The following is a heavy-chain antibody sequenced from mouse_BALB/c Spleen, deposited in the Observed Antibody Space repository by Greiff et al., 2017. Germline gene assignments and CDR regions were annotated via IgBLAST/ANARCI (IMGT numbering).Heavy chain of an antibody. V-gene: IGHV5-6-5*01. Sequence: EVQGVESGGGLVKPGGSLKLSCAASGFTFSSYAMSWVRQTPEKRLEWVASISSGGSTYYPDSVKGRFTISRDNARNILYLQMSSLRSEDTAMYYCARGGGTGAWFAYWGQGTLVTVSA. CDR2: ISSGGST. J-gene: IGHJ3*01. CDR1: GFTFSSYA. D-gene: IGHD3-3*01. CDR3: ARGGGTGAWFAY.